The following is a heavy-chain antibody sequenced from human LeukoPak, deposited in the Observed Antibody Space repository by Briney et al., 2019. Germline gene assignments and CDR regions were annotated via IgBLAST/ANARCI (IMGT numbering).Heavy chain of an antibody. CDR1: GYTFTSYG. D-gene: IGHD1/OR15-1a*01. Sequence: ASVKVSCKASGYTFTSYGISWVRQAPGQGLEWMGWISAYNGNTNYAQKLQGRVTMTTDTSTSTAYMELRSLRSDDTAVYYCAIAATRDNYYYGMDVWGKGTTVTVSS. CDR2: ISAYNGNT. CDR3: AIAATRDNYYYGMDV. V-gene: IGHV1-18*04. J-gene: IGHJ6*04.